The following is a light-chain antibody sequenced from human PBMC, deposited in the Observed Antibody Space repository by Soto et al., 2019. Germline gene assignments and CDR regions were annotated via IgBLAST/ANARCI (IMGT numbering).Light chain of an antibody. CDR3: HEYNNYWT. V-gene: IGKV1-5*01. CDR2: DAS. J-gene: IGKJ1*01. Sequence: DITMTNSPSTLSASLGYRVTITFRASQSISSWLAWYQQKPGKAPKLLIYDASSLESGVPSRFSGSGSGTDFTLTISRLQTEDFATYYCHEYNNYWTFGQGTKVDIK. CDR1: QSISSW.